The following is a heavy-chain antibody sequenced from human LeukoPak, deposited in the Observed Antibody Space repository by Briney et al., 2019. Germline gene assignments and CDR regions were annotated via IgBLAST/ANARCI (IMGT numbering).Heavy chain of an antibody. J-gene: IGHJ3*02. D-gene: IGHD3-22*01. CDR1: GYTFTGYY. CDR2: INPNSGGT. V-gene: IGHV1-2*02. Sequence: ASVKVSCKASGYTFTGYYMHWVRQAPGQGLEWMGWINPNSGGTNYAQKFQGRVTMTRDTSISTAYMELSRLRSDDTAVYYCARDSLSSYHDSSGPDAFDIWGQGTMVTVSS. CDR3: ARDSLSSYHDSSGPDAFDI.